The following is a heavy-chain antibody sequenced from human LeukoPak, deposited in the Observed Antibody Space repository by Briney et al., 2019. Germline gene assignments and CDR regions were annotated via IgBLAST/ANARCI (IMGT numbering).Heavy chain of an antibody. Sequence: PGGSLRLSCTASGFTSSSYEMNWVRQAPGKGLEWVSYISSSGSTIYYADSVKGRFTISRDNAKNSLYLQMNSLRAEDTAVYYCARAYISWYDYWGQGTLVTVSS. CDR3: ARAYISWYDY. J-gene: IGHJ4*02. CDR2: ISSSGSTI. D-gene: IGHD6-13*01. V-gene: IGHV3-48*03. CDR1: GFTSSSYE.